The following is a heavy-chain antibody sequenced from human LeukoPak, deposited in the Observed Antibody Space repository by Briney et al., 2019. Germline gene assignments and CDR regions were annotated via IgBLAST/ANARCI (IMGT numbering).Heavy chain of an antibody. CDR2: INAGNGNT. Sequence: EASVKVTCKASGYTFTSYAMHWVRQAPGQRLEWMGWINAGNGNTKYSQKFQGRVTITRDTSASTAYMELSSLTSEDTAVYYCTRSTKVVSRTFDYWGQGTLVTVSS. D-gene: IGHD4-23*01. CDR3: TRSTKVVSRTFDY. CDR1: GYTFTSYA. J-gene: IGHJ4*02. V-gene: IGHV1-3*01.